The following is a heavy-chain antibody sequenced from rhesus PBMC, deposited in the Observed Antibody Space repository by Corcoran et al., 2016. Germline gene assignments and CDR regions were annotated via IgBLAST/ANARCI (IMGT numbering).Heavy chain of an antibody. Sequence: QVQLQESGPGLVKPSETLSLTCAVSGGSISSSNWWSWIRQSPGKGLELFGYIYGGRWSTSYNPSLKRRVTISTDTSKNQCSLKLSAVTAADTAVYYCARRGSIAGTNRDWYFDIWGPGTPITISS. J-gene: IGHJ2*01. V-gene: IGHV4S18*01. CDR1: GGSISSSNW. CDR3: ARRGSIAGTNRDWYFDI. CDR2: IYGGRWST. D-gene: IGHD1-1-1*01.